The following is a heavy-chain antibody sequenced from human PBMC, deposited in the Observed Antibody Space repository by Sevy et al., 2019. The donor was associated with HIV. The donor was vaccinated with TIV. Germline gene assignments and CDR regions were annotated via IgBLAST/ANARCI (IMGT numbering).Heavy chain of an antibody. CDR1: GFTFSGSA. D-gene: IGHD6-19*01. Sequence: GGSLRLSCAASGFTFSGSAMHWVRQASGKGLEWVGRIRNKANSSATAHAASVKGRFTISRDDSKNTAYLQMNSLKTEDTAVYYCVGGSYSSGWYFDYWGQGTLVTVSS. CDR2: IRNKANSSAT. J-gene: IGHJ4*02. V-gene: IGHV3-73*01. CDR3: VGGSYSSGWYFDY.